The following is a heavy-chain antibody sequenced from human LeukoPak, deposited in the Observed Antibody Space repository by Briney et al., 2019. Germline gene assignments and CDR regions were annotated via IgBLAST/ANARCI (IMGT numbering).Heavy chain of an antibody. J-gene: IGHJ4*01. CDR3: SREGTAPGFYFAL. CDR1: GFTFTSYW. D-gene: IGHD6-13*01. CDR2: IRQDGGER. V-gene: IGHV3-7*01. Sequence: GGSLRLSCAVSGFTFTSYWMNWVRQAPGKGLEWVASIRQDGGERSYVDSVKGRFTISRDNTKNSLYLQMAYLRAGDTAVYYCSREGTAPGFYFALWGQGTLVTDAS.